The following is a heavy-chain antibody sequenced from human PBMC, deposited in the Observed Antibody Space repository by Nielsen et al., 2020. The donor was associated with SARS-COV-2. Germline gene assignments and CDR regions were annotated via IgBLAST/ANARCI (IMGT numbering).Heavy chain of an antibody. CDR1: GFTFSSYG. CDR3: ARDHGGYPSY. Sequence: GESLKTSCAASGFTFSSYGMHWVRQAPGKGLEWVAVISYDGSNKYYADSVKGRFTISRDNSKNTLYLQMNSLRAEDTAVYYCARDHGGYPSYWGQGTLVTVSS. CDR2: ISYDGSNK. D-gene: IGHD4-23*01. J-gene: IGHJ4*02. V-gene: IGHV3-30*03.